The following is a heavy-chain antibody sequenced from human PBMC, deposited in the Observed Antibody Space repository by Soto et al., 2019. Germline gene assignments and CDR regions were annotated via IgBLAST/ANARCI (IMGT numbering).Heavy chain of an antibody. CDR2: IYYSGST. D-gene: IGHD3-3*01. Sequence: QVQLQESGPGLVKPSETLSLTCTVSGGSISTYYWSWIRQPPGKGLEWIGYIYYSGSTNYNPSLNSRGTISVDTSKNQFSLKLSSVSAADTAVYYCARDGSRYDFWSGPYYFDYWGQGTLVTVSS. CDR1: GGSISTYY. J-gene: IGHJ4*02. CDR3: ARDGSRYDFWSGPYYFDY. V-gene: IGHV4-59*01.